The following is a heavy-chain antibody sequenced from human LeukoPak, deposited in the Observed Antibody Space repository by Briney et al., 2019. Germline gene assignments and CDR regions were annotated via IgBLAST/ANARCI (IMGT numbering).Heavy chain of an antibody. Sequence: ASVKVSCKASGYTLTNYYVHWVRQAPGQGLEWMGWINPNSGGTNYAQKFQGRVTMTRDTSISTAYMELSRLRSDDTAVYYGAREGPIVGATHLVDYWGQGTLVTVSS. V-gene: IGHV1-2*02. CDR3: AREGPIVGATHLVDY. D-gene: IGHD1-26*01. CDR1: GYTLTNYY. J-gene: IGHJ4*02. CDR2: INPNSGGT.